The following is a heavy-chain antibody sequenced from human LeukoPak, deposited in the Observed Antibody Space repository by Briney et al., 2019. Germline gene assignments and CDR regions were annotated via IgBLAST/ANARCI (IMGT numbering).Heavy chain of an antibody. CDR3: ASVPGYSSGWYWDAFDI. J-gene: IGHJ3*02. D-gene: IGHD6-19*01. CDR1: GGSISRDY. CDR2: IYYSGST. Sequence: PSETLSLTCTVSGGSISRDYWSWVRQAPGKGLEWIGSIYYSGSTYYNPSLKSRVTISVDTSKNQFSLKLSSVTAADTAVYYCASVPGYSSGWYWDAFDIWGQGTMVTVSS. V-gene: IGHV4-59*05.